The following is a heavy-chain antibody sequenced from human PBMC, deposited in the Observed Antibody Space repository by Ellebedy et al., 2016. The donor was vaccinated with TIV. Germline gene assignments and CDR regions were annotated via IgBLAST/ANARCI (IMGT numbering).Heavy chain of an antibody. Sequence: SLKISCAASGFTFDDYAMHWVRQAPGKGLEWVSGISWNSGSIGYADSVKGRFTISRDNSKNTLYLQMNSLRGEDTAVYYCAKRVTMVREVITYYHYAMDVWGQGTTVTVSS. CDR2: ISWNSGSI. V-gene: IGHV3-9*01. CDR3: AKRVTMVREVITYYHYAMDV. CDR1: GFTFDDYA. J-gene: IGHJ6*02. D-gene: IGHD3-10*01.